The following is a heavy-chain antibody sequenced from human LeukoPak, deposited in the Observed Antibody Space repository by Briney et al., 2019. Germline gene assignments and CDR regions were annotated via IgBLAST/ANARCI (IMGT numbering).Heavy chain of an antibody. V-gene: IGHV3-23*01. D-gene: IGHD3-16*02. J-gene: IGHJ5*02. Sequence: GGSLRLSCAASGFTFSTYAMSWVRQAPGKGLEWVSSITDSGGDTYYAESVRGRFTIPRDNSKKTLYLQMNSLSDEDTAIYYCTRAQYDFLWRNYRYVWFDPWGQGTLVTVSS. CDR2: ITDSGGDT. CDR3: TRAQYDFLWRNYRYVWFDP. CDR1: GFTFSTYA.